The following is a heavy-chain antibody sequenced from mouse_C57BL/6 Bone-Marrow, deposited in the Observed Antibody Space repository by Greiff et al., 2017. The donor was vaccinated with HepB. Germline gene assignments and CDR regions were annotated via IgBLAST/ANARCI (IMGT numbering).Heavy chain of an antibody. CDR3: ARLSYYYGSSDY. CDR2: IYPGSGST. V-gene: IGHV1-55*01. Sequence: VQLQQPGAELVKPGASVKMSCKASGYTFTSYWITWVKQRPGQGLEWIGDIYPGSGSTNYNEKFKSKATLTVDTSSSTADMQLSSLTSEDSAVYYCARLSYYYGSSDYWGQGTTLTVSS. J-gene: IGHJ2*01. D-gene: IGHD1-1*01. CDR1: GYTFTSYW.